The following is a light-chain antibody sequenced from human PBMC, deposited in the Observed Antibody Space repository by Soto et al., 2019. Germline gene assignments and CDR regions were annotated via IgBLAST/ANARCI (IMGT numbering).Light chain of an antibody. CDR3: QQYLNLFT. CDR1: QDINIY. V-gene: IGKV1-33*01. CDR2: DAS. Sequence: DIQMTQSPSSLSASVGDRVTITCQASQDINIYLNWYQQKPGKAPKLLIYDASNLETGVPSRFSESGSGTEFACTISSLQPEDIATDDCQQYLNLFTCGGGTKVEIK. J-gene: IGKJ4*01.